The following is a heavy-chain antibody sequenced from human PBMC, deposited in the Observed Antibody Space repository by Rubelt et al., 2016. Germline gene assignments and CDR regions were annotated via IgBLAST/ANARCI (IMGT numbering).Heavy chain of an antibody. CDR3: ACDALS. D-gene: IGHD3-16*01. V-gene: IGHV3-7*01. CDR2: ITHDGNGQ. Sequence: EVQLVESGGGLVQPGGSLRLSRAASGFTFTNFWIEWVRQAPGKGLEWVASITHDGNGQFYADSVRGRFTGSRENARNSLSRQMDSLRVEDTAVYYCACDALSWGQGARVTVSS. CDR1: GFTFTNFW. J-gene: IGHJ5*02.